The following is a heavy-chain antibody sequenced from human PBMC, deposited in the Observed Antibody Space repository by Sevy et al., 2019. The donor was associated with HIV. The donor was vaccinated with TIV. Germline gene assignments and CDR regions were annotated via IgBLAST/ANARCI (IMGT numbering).Heavy chain of an antibody. CDR2: IYWNDDK. CDR1: GFSLSTSGVG. D-gene: IGHD5-18*01. V-gene: IGHV2-5*01. J-gene: IGHJ4*02. CDR3: AHSPPAAMANWDPYFDY. Sequence: SGPTLVNPTQTLTLTCTFSGFSLSTSGVGVGWIRQPPGKALEWLAVIYWNDDKRYSPSLKSRLTITKDTSKNQVVLTMTNMDPVDTATYYCAHSPPAAMANWDPYFDYWGQGTLVTVSS.